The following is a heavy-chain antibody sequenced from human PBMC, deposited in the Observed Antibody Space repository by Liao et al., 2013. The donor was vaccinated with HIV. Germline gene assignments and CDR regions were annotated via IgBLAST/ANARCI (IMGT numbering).Heavy chain of an antibody. D-gene: IGHD6-13*01. Sequence: QVQLQESGPGLVKPSQTLSLTCTVSGGSISSGSYYWSWIRQPAGKGLEWIGRVYTSGGAKYNPSLKSRLTISVDMSKNQFSLKLSSVTAADTAVYYCARVHSTSWTLDPFDYWGQGTLVTVSS. CDR2: VYTSGGA. CDR3: ARVHSTSWTLDPFDY. CDR1: GGSISSGSYY. J-gene: IGHJ4*02. V-gene: IGHV4-61*02.